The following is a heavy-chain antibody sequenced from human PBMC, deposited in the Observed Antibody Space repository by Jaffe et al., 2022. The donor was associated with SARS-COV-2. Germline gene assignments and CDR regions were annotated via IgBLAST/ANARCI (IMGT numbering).Heavy chain of an antibody. J-gene: IGHJ4*02. D-gene: IGHD3-10*01. Sequence: QVQLVQSGAEVKKPGSSVKVSCKASGGSFSSYAISWVRQAPGQGLEWMGGIIPIFGSPNYAQKFQGRVTITADKSTTTAYMELSSLTSEDTAVYYCARAFVRGDIMAGYDYWGQGTLVTVSS. V-gene: IGHV1-69*06. CDR3: ARAFVRGDIMAGYDY. CDR1: GGSFSSYA. CDR2: IIPIFGSP.